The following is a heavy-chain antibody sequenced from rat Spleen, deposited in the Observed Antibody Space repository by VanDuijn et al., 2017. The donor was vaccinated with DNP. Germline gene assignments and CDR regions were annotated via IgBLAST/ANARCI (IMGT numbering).Heavy chain of an antibody. V-gene: IGHV5-7*01. CDR2: ISYDSHIT. CDR1: GFTFRDSN. CDR3: ARRGFYSEPLDY. J-gene: IGHJ2*01. Sequence: EVQLVGSGGGLVQPGRSLKLSCAASGFTFRDSNMAWVRQAPEKGLEWVATISYDSHITNYRDSVKGRFTISRDNAETTLYLKMDSLRSEDTATYYCARRGFYSEPLDYWGQGVMVTVSS. D-gene: IGHD1-1*01.